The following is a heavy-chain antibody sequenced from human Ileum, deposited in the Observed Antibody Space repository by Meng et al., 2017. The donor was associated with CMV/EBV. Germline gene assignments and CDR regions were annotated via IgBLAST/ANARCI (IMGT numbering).Heavy chain of an antibody. CDR1: GVAFRNNY. CDR2: YTYYGDDA. D-gene: IGHD3-3*01. J-gene: IGHJ3*01. CDR3: VKSRAILGAFDL. Sequence: GESLKILCSGSGVAFRNNYLHWVRQAPGKGPEWLSFYTYYGDDASYAASVRGRFTITKDNSANVMTLQMNNLKSEDTAVYYCVKSRAILGAFDLWGRGTQVTVSS. V-gene: IGHV3-30*18.